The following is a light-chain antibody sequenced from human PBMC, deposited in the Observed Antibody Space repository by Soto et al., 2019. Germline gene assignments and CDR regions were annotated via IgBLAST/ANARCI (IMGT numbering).Light chain of an antibody. V-gene: IGKV3-20*01. CDR3: QQYNDWLGT. J-gene: IGKJ3*01. CDR1: QSVSSSH. Sequence: EIVLTQSPGTLSLSPGERATLSCRASQSVSSSHLAWYQHKPGQAPRLLIYAASSRATGSPDRFSGGGSGTDFTLTISRLEPEDFAVYYCQQYNDWLGTFGPGTKVHLK. CDR2: AAS.